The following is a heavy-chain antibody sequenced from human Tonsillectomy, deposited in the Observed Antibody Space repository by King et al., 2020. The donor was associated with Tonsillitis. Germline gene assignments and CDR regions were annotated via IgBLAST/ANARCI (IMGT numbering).Heavy chain of an antibody. CDR3: ARLLEWPNWFDP. V-gene: IGHV3-74*01. D-gene: IGHD3-3*01. CDR1: GFTFSSYW. J-gene: IGHJ5*02. Sequence: VQLVESGGGLVQPVGSLRLSCAASGFTFSSYWMHWVRQATGKGLVWVSRINSDGSSKSYADSGKGRFTISRDNAKNTLYLQMNSLRAEDTAVYYCARLLEWPNWFDPWGQGTLVTVSS. CDR2: INSDGSSK.